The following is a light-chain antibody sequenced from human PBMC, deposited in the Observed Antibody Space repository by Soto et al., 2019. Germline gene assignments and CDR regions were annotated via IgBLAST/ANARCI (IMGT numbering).Light chain of an antibody. Sequence: DFQMTESPSTLSAAVGARVTSTCLASQSISSWLAWYQQKTGKATKLMIYDDSSLESGVPSRFSGSGSGTEFTLTISTLQPDDFATCYCQQYNSYPWTFGQGTKV. CDR1: QSISSW. CDR3: QQYNSYPWT. J-gene: IGKJ1*01. V-gene: IGKV1-5*01. CDR2: DDS.